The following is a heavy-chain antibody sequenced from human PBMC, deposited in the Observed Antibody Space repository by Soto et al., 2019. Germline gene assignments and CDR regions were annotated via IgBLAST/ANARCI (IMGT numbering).Heavy chain of an antibody. V-gene: IGHV4-39*01. Sequence: SETLSLTCTVSGASISSSTYFWGWIRQPPGRGLEWIGIIYPTGKTYYNSSLKSRVTISVDTTNNQFSLKLSSVTAADTAVYYCARHRAAGAFYTWAGFDPWGHGTLVTVSS. CDR1: GASISSSTYF. D-gene: IGHD3-16*01. CDR2: IYPTGKT. J-gene: IGHJ5*02. CDR3: ARHRAAGAFYTWAGFDP.